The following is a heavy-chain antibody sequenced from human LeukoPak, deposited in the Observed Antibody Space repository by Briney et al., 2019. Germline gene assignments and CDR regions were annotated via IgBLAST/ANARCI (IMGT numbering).Heavy chain of an antibody. J-gene: IGHJ4*02. CDR1: GGSFSGYY. V-gene: IGHV4-34*01. CDR2: INHSGST. Sequence: SETLSLTCAVYGGSFSGYYWSWIRRPPGKGLEWIGEINHSGSTDYNPSLKSRVTISVDTSKNQFSLKLSSVTAADTAVYYCASRWDSSGYYYDYWGQGTLVTVSS. CDR3: ASRWDSSGYYYDY. D-gene: IGHD3-22*01.